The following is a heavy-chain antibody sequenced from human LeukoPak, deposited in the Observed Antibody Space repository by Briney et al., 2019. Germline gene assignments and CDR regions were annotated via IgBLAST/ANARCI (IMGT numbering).Heavy chain of an antibody. CDR1: GFTFGDYA. J-gene: IGHJ6*03. CDR2: IRSKAYGGTT. CDR3: TRDVDYDFWSGYDYYYYMDV. V-gene: IGHV3-49*04. Sequence: GGSLRLSCTASGFTFGDYAMSWVRQAPGKGLEWVGFIRSKAYGGTTEYAASVKGRFTISRDDSKSIAYLQMNSLKTEDTAVYYCTRDVDYDFWSGYDYYYYMDVWGKGTTVTVSS. D-gene: IGHD3-3*01.